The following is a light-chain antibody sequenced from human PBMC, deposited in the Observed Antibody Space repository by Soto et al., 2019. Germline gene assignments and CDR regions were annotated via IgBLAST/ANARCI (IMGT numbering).Light chain of an antibody. Sequence: DIVMTQSPDSLAVSLGESPTINWTSSQSLLYSSNNKNYLAWYQKKPGQPPKXIIYWASTRESGVPDRFSGSGSGTDFTLTISSLQAEDLAVYYCQQYYSTPLTLGGGTKVDIK. V-gene: IGKV4-1*01. CDR2: WAS. J-gene: IGKJ4*01. CDR1: QSLLYSSNNKNY. CDR3: QQYYSTPLT.